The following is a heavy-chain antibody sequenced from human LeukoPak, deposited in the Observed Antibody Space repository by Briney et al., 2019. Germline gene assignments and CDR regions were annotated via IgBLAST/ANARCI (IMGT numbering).Heavy chain of an antibody. D-gene: IGHD2-21*01. CDR3: ARRVIADRSAFDI. CDR1: GFTFSDYY. CDR2: ISSSGSTI. J-gene: IGHJ3*02. V-gene: IGHV3-11*04. Sequence: GGSLRLSCAASGFTFSDYYMGWIRQAPGKGLEWVSYISSSGSTIYYADSVKGRFTISRDNAKNSLYLQMNSLRAEDTAVYYCARRVIADRSAFDIWGQGTMVTVSS.